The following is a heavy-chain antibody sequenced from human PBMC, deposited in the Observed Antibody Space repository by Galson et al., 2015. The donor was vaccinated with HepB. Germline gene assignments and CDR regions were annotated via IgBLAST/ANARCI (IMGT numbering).Heavy chain of an antibody. V-gene: IGHV1-46*04. CDR3: ARDLSGIAVAGRPGAFDI. CDR2: INPSGGST. CDR1: GYTFTSYY. J-gene: IGHJ3*02. Sequence: SVKVSCKASGYTFTSYYMHWVRQAPGQGLEWMGIINPSGGSTSYAQKLQGRVTMTRDTSTSTVYMELSSLRSEDTAVYYCARDLSGIAVAGRPGAFDIWGQGTMVTVSS. D-gene: IGHD6-19*01.